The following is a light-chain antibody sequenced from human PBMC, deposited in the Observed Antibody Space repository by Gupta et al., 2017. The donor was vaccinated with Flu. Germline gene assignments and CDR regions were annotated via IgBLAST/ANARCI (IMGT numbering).Light chain of an antibody. J-gene: IGKJ2*03. Sequence: GDRVTITCRASFDIDRWLAWYQQKPGKAPKLLIYAASSLYSGAPSRFSGTRSGTDFTLTIYNLQPEDFATYYCQQAARSPYSFGQGTKLEI. CDR1: FDIDRW. V-gene: IGKV1-12*02. CDR3: QQAARSPYS. CDR2: AAS.